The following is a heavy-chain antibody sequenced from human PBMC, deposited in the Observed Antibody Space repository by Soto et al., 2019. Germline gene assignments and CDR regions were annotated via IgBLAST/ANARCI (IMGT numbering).Heavy chain of an antibody. CDR1: GGSFSGYY. CDR2: INHSGST. J-gene: IGHJ5*02. CDR3: ARTPSFDP. V-gene: IGHV4-34*01. Sequence: PSETLSLTCAVYGGSFSGYYWSWIRQPPGKGLEWIGEINHSGSTNYNPSLKSRVTISVDTSKNQFSLKLSSVTAADTAVYYCARTPSFDPWGQGTLVTSPQ.